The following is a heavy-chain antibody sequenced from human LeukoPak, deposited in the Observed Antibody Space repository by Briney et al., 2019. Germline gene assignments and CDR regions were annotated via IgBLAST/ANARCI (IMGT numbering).Heavy chain of an antibody. J-gene: IGHJ4*02. CDR2: ISAYNGNT. D-gene: IGHD6-13*01. CDR3: ASSSSSWYGRYFDY. Sequence: ASVKVSCKASGYTFTSYGISWVRQAPRQGLEWMGWISAYNGNTNYAQKLQGRVTMTTDTSTSTAYIELRSLRSDDTAVYYCASSSSSWYGRYFDYWGQGTLVTVSS. V-gene: IGHV1-18*01. CDR1: GYTFTSYG.